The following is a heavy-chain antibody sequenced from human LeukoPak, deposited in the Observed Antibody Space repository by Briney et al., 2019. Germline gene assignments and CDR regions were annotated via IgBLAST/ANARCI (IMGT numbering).Heavy chain of an antibody. CDR3: ARVPTDSSSWYPVDY. V-gene: IGHV1-18*03. D-gene: IGHD6-13*01. CDR1: GYTFTSYG. Sequence: ASVKVSCKASGYTFTSYGISWVRQAPGQGLEWMGWISAYNGNTNYAQKLQGRVTITRDTSASTAYMELSSLRSEDMAVYYCARVPTDSSSWYPVDYWGQGTLVTVSS. CDR2: ISAYNGNT. J-gene: IGHJ4*02.